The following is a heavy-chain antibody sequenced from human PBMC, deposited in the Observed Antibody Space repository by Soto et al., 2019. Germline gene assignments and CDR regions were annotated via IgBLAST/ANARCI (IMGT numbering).Heavy chain of an antibody. CDR1: GFTFSSYG. Sequence: QVQLVESGGGVVQPGRSLRLSCAASGFTFSSYGMHWVRQAPGKGLEWVAVISYDGSNKYYADSVKGRFTISRDNSKNTLYLQMNSLRAEDTAVYYCAKGGMITMIVVVDWYFDLWGRGTLVTVSS. V-gene: IGHV3-30*18. CDR3: AKGGMITMIVVVDWYFDL. J-gene: IGHJ2*01. D-gene: IGHD3-22*01. CDR2: ISYDGSNK.